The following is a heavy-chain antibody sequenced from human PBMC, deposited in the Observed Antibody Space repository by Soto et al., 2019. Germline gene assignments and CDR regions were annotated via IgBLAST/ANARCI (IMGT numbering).Heavy chain of an antibody. V-gene: IGHV1-69*02. J-gene: IGHJ4*02. CDR1: GGTFSSYT. D-gene: IGHD2-8*01. Sequence: GASVKVSCKASGGTFSSYTISWVRQAPGQGLEWMGRIIPILGIANYAQKFQGRVTITADKSTSTAYMELSSLRSEDTAVYYCARARYCINGVCYEFASSGYFDYWGQGTLVTVSS. CDR2: IIPILGIA. CDR3: ARARYCINGVCYEFASSGYFDY.